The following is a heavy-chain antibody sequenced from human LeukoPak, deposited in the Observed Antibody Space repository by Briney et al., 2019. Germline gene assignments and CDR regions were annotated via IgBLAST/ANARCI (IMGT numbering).Heavy chain of an antibody. CDR3: AKDQSWTLRRFDY. J-gene: IGHJ4*02. Sequence: GALRLSCAASGFTVSSNYMTWVRQAPGKGLEWVAVISYDGSNKYYADSVKGRFTISRDNSKNTLYLQMNSLRAEDTAVYYCAKDQSWTLRRFDYWGQGTLVTVSS. D-gene: IGHD1-1*01. CDR1: GFTVSSNY. CDR2: ISYDGSNK. V-gene: IGHV3-30*18.